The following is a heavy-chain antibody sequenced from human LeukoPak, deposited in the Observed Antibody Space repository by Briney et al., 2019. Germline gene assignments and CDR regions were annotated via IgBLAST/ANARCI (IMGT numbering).Heavy chain of an antibody. D-gene: IGHD4-23*01. V-gene: IGHV4-59*01. CDR1: GGSIRSYY. J-gene: IGHJ4*02. CDR2: IYYTGST. Sequence: RPSETLSLTCTVSGGSIRSYYWSWIRQPPGKGLEWIGSIYYTGSTNYNPSLKSRVTISVDTSKNQFSLKLTSVNAADTAVYYCARLGADYGGDSYYFDYWGQGTLVTVSS. CDR3: ARLGADYGGDSYYFDY.